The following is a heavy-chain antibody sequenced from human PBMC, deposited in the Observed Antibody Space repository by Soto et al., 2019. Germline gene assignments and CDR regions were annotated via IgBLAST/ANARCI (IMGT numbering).Heavy chain of an antibody. V-gene: IGHV4-59*08. CDR1: GGSISSYY. CDR2: IYYSGST. J-gene: IGHJ4*02. CDR3: ARGPAS. Sequence: PSETLSLTCTVSGGSISSYYWSWIRQPPGKGLEWIGYIYYSGSTNYNPSLKSRVTISVDTSKNQFSLKLSSVTAADTAVYYCARGPASWGQGTMVTVS.